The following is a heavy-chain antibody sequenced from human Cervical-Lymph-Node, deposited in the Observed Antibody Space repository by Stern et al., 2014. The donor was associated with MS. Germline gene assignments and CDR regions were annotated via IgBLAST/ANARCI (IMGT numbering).Heavy chain of an antibody. CDR3: ARGSTVITDYFDY. Sequence: VQLVESGAEVKKPGSSVKVSCKASGGTFSSCVISWVRQAPGQGLEWMGGLSPIFGTANYAQKFQGRVTITADESTSTAYMELSSLRSEDTAVYYCARGSTVITDYFDYWGQGTLVTVSS. D-gene: IGHD4-23*01. V-gene: IGHV1-69*01. CDR2: LSPIFGTA. CDR1: GGTFSSCV. J-gene: IGHJ4*02.